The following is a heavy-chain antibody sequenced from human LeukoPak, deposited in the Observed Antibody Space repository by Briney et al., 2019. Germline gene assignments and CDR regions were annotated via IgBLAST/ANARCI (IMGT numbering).Heavy chain of an antibody. CDR1: GGTFSSYA. CDR2: IIPIFGTA. Sequence: SVKVSCKASGGTFSSYANSWVRQAPGQGLEWMGGIIPIFGTANYAQKFQGSVAFTEDETTSTAYMKLSSLRSEDTAVYYCARDKGEYYYDSSGYRDAFDIWGQGTMVTVSS. J-gene: IGHJ3*02. D-gene: IGHD3-22*01. CDR3: ARDKGEYYYDSSGYRDAFDI. V-gene: IGHV1-69*01.